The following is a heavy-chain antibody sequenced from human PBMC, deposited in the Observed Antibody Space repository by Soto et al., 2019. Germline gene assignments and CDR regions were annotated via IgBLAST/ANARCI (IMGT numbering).Heavy chain of an antibody. Sequence: TLSLTCAVYGGSFSGYYWSWIRQPPGKGLEWIGEINHSGSTNYNPSLKSRVTISVDTSKNQFSLKLSSVTAADTAVYYCARGRLKFIDYWGQGTLVTVSS. D-gene: IGHD3-16*01. CDR2: INHSGST. CDR1: GGSFSGYY. J-gene: IGHJ4*02. V-gene: IGHV4-34*01. CDR3: ARGRLKFIDY.